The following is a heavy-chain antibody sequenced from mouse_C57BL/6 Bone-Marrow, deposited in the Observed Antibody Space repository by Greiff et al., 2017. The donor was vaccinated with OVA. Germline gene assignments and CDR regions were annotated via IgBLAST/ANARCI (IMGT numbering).Heavy chain of an antibody. CDR3: ARSGYSYAMDY. CDR1: GYTFTDYY. Sequence: QVQLQQSGAELVRPGASVKLSCKASGYTFTDYYINWVKQRPGQGLEWIARIYPGSGNTYYNEKFKGKATLTAEKSSSTSYMQLSSLTSEDSAVYFCARSGYSYAMDYWGQGTSVTVSS. D-gene: IGHD2-3*01. CDR2: IYPGSGNT. J-gene: IGHJ4*01. V-gene: IGHV1-76*01.